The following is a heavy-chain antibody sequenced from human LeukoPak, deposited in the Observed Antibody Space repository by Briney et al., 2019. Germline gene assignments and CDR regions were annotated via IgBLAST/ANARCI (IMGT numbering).Heavy chain of an antibody. Sequence: PGGSLRLSCAASGFTFNKYTMHWVRQAPGKGLEWVGVVLYDGSKKNNADSVKGRFTISRDNSKNVMYVQMNSLRPEDTALYYCARDNWGGAFDIWGQGTMVTVSS. CDR3: ARDNWGGAFDI. CDR2: VLYDGSKK. D-gene: IGHD7-27*01. V-gene: IGHV3-30*04. CDR1: GFTFNKYT. J-gene: IGHJ3*02.